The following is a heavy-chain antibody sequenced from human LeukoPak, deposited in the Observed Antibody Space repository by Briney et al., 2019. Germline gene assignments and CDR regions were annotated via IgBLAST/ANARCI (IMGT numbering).Heavy chain of an antibody. Sequence: ASVKVSCKASAYTFTSYGISWVRQAPGQGLEWMGWISVYNGHTNYAQNLQGRVTMTTDTSTSTAYMELRSLRSEDTAVYYCTVRGVIIRTPYYYYMDVWGKGTTVTISS. CDR2: ISVYNGHT. J-gene: IGHJ6*03. CDR3: TVRGVIIRTPYYYYMDV. V-gene: IGHV1-18*01. D-gene: IGHD3-10*01. CDR1: AYTFTSYG.